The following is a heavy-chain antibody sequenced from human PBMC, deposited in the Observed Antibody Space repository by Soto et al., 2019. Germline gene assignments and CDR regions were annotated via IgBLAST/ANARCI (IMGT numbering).Heavy chain of an antibody. D-gene: IGHD6-13*01. CDR3: ARPSFYSRSPRPDY. CDR1: GGSISSSSYY. CDR2: IYYSGST. V-gene: IGHV4-39*01. Sequence: QLQLQESGPGLVKPSETLSLTCTVSGGSISSSSYYWGWIRQPPGKGLEWIGSIYYSGSTYYNPSLKTRVTMSVDTSQDQFSLKLSSVTVADTAVDYCARPSFYSRSPRPDYWGQGTLVTVSS. J-gene: IGHJ4*02.